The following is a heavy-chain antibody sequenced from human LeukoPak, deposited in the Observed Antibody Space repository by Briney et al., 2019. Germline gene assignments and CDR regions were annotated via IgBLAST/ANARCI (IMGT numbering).Heavy chain of an antibody. J-gene: IGHJ4*02. V-gene: IGHV3-66*01. Sequence: PGGSLRLSCAASGFTVGSNYMSWVRQAPGKGLEWVSVIYSGGSTYYADSVKGRFTISRDNSKNTLYLQMNSLRAEDTAVYYCAREGANTLYPHFDYWGQGTLVTVSS. CDR2: IYSGGST. CDR3: AREGANTLYPHFDY. CDR1: GFTVGSNY. D-gene: IGHD2-2*02.